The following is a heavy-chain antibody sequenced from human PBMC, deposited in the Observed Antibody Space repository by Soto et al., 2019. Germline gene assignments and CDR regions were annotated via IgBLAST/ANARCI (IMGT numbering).Heavy chain of an antibody. Sequence: SVKVSCKASGGTFSTYAFSWVRQAPGQGLEWMGGIIPIFHTATYAQRFQGRVTITADESTTTAYMALSSLRSEDTAVYYCVHRRDGYNSAFFDYWGQGTLVTVSS. CDR3: VHRRDGYNSAFFDY. J-gene: IGHJ4*02. V-gene: IGHV1-69*13. D-gene: IGHD5-12*01. CDR2: IIPIFHTA. CDR1: GGTFSTYA.